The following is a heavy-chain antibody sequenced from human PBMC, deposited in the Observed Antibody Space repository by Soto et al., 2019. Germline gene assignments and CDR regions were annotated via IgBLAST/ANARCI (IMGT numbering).Heavy chain of an antibody. CDR2: INHSGSP. D-gene: IGHD2-8*01. CDR1: GESFSGYY. CDR3: ATRYCTQTTCRRDY. V-gene: IGHV4-34*01. Sequence: SETLSLTFAVWGESFSGYYWSWIRQPPGKGLIWIAEINHSGSPNYNPSLKSPVPISVDTSKKQFSLKLSYVTAADKAVYYCATRYCTQTTCRRDYWGQGNLVTVS. J-gene: IGHJ4*02.